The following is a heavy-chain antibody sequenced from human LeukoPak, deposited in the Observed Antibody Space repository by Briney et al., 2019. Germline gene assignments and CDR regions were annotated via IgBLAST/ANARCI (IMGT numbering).Heavy chain of an antibody. CDR1: GFTFSSDW. V-gene: IGHV3-74*01. Sequence: GGSLRLSCAASGFTFSSDWMHWVCHAPGKGLVWVSRINSDGSSTSYADSVKGRSTISRDNAKNTLYLQMNSLRAEDTAVYYCARESSSWYETIDYWGQGTLVTVSS. CDR2: INSDGSST. J-gene: IGHJ4*02. CDR3: ARESSSWYETIDY. D-gene: IGHD6-13*01.